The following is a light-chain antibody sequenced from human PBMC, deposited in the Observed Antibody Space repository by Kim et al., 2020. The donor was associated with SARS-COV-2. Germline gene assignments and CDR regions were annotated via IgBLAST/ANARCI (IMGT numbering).Light chain of an antibody. CDR3: QQSYSALT. CDR2: AAS. Sequence: SASVGDRVTITCRASQSISDYLNWYQQKPGKAPNLLISAASSLQSGVPSRFSGSGSGTYFTLTISSLQPEDFATYYCQQSYSALTFGGGTKVDIK. J-gene: IGKJ4*01. V-gene: IGKV1-39*01. CDR1: QSISDY.